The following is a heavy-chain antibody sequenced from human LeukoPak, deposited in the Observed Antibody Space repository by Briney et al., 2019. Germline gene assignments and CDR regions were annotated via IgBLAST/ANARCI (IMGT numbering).Heavy chain of an antibody. CDR2: ISWNSGSI. CDR1: GFTFDDYA. Sequence: PGRSLRLSCAASGFTFDDYAMHWVRQAPGKGLEWVSGISWNSGSIGYADSVKGRFTISRDNAKNSLYLQMNSLRAEDTALYYCAKEKRSITGAWYYFDYWGQGTLVTVSS. D-gene: IGHD1-20*01. CDR3: AKEKRSITGAWYYFDY. J-gene: IGHJ4*02. V-gene: IGHV3-9*01.